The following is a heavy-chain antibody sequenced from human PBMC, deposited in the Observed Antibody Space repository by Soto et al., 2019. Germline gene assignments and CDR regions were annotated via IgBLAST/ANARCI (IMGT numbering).Heavy chain of an antibody. CDR1: GFSLSTSGVS. J-gene: IGHJ4*02. D-gene: IGHD2-15*01. CDR3: AHRRGISYYFFDY. Sequence: QITLKESGPTLVHPPQPLTLTCTFSGFSLSTSGVSVGWIRQPPGKALEWLALIYWDDDKRYSPSLKSRLTITKDTSKNQVVLTVTNMDPVDTATYYCAHRRGISYYFFDYWGPGTLVTVSS. CDR2: IYWDDDK. V-gene: IGHV2-5*02.